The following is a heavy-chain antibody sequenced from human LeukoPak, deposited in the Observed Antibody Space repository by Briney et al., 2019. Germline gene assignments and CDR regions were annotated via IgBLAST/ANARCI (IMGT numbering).Heavy chain of an antibody. CDR1: GLTFRNYA. V-gene: IGHV3-64D*06. CDR2: ISSNGGST. Sequence: GGSLRLSCSASGLTFRNYAMHWVRQAPGKGLEYVSAISSNGGSTYYADSVKGRFTISRDNSKNTLYLQMSSQRAEDTAVYYCVKEDTTMVTLDYWGQGTLVTVSS. CDR3: VKEDTTMVTLDY. J-gene: IGHJ4*02. D-gene: IGHD5-18*01.